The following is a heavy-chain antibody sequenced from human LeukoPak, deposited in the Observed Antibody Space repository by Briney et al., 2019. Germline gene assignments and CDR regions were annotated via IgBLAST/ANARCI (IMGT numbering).Heavy chain of an antibody. Sequence: GGSLRLSCAASGFTFSNYAMTWVRQAPGEGLEWVSTISGGGGDTYYADSVRGRFTISRDNSKSTLYLQMNSLRAEDTAIHYCAKVPYSDYGSGRPPFMDVWGQGTTVAVSS. D-gene: IGHD3-10*01. J-gene: IGHJ6*02. CDR1: GFTFSNYA. CDR2: ISGGGGDT. V-gene: IGHV3-23*01. CDR3: AKVPYSDYGSGRPPFMDV.